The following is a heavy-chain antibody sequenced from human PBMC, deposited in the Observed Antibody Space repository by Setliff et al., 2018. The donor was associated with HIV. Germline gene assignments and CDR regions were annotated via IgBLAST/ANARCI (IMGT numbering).Heavy chain of an antibody. CDR1: GGSISSSSYY. J-gene: IGHJ4*02. CDR2: VYYSGST. D-gene: IGHD3-3*01. CDR3: ASAPITIFGVLIMPGSYDY. Sequence: SETLSLTCTVSGGSISSSSYYWGWIRQPPGKGLEWIGSVYYSGSTYYNPSLKSRVTISVDTSKNQFSLKLSSVTAAGTAVYYCASAPITIFGVLIMPGSYDYWGQGTLVTVSS. V-gene: IGHV4-39*01.